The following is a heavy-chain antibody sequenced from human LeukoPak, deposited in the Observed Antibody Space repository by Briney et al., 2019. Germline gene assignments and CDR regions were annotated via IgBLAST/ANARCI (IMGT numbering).Heavy chain of an antibody. J-gene: IGHJ4*02. CDR3: ASTAVDTTTNFDS. Sequence: SETLSLTCAVSGYSIRSINWWGWIRQPPGKGLEWIGYIYYSGSTYYNPSLKSRVTMSVHTSKNQFSLKLSSVTAVDTAVYYCASTAVDTTTNFDSWGQGTLVTVS. CDR1: GYSIRSINW. D-gene: IGHD5-18*01. V-gene: IGHV4-28*01. CDR2: IYYSGST.